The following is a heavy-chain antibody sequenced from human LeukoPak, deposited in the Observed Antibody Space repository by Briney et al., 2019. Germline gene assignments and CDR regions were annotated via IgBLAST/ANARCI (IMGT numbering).Heavy chain of an antibody. V-gene: IGHV3-23*01. Sequence: PGGSLRLSCAASGFTFSSNAMSWVRQAPGKGLEWVSSISGSGGITYYTDSVKGRFTISRDNSKNTLFLRMNSLRAEDTAVYYCAKDSGDTSGNWFDPWGQGTLVTVSS. CDR1: GFTFSSNA. D-gene: IGHD6-19*01. CDR3: AKDSGDTSGNWFDP. CDR2: ISGSGGIT. J-gene: IGHJ5*02.